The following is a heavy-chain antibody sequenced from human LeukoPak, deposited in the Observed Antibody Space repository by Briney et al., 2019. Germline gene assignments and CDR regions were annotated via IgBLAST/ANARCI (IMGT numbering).Heavy chain of an antibody. J-gene: IGHJ2*01. CDR3: ARHQGVVDL. CDR2: INHSGST. CDR1: GGSISSGSYY. Sequence: SETLSLTCTVSGGSISSGSYYWSWIRQSPGKGLEWIGEINHSGSTNYNPSLKSRVTISVDTSKNQFSLKLSSVTAADTAVYYCARHQGVVDLWGRGSLVTVSS. V-gene: IGHV4-39*01.